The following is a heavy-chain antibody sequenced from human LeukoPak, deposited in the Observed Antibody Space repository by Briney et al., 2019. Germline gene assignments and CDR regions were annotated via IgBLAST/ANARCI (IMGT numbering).Heavy chain of an antibody. V-gene: IGHV3-15*01. CDR2: IKSKTDGGTT. CDR1: GFTFSNAW. CDR3: TTDGETYYYGSGSYYVVDY. Sequence: GGSLRLSCAASGFTFSNAWMSWVRQAPGKGLEWVGRIKSKTDGGTTDYAAPVKGRFTISRDDSKNTLYLQMNSLKTEDTAVYYCTTDGETYYYGSGSYYVVDYWGQGTLVTVSS. J-gene: IGHJ4*02. D-gene: IGHD3-10*01.